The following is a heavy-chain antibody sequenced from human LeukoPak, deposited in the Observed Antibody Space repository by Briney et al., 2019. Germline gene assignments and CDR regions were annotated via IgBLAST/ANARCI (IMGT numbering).Heavy chain of an antibody. D-gene: IGHD3-3*01. J-gene: IGHJ4*02. CDR3: ARVGTIFGVVKRPFDY. CDR1: GGSFSGYY. Sequence: SETLSLTCAVYGGSFSGYYWSWIRQPPGKGLEWIGEINHSGSTNYNPSLKSRVTISVDTSKNQFSLKLSPVTAADTAVYYCARVGTIFGVVKRPFDYWGQGTLVTVSS. CDR2: INHSGST. V-gene: IGHV4-34*01.